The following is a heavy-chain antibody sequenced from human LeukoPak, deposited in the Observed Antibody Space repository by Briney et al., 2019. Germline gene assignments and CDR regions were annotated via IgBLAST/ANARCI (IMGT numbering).Heavy chain of an antibody. CDR2: INHSGST. D-gene: IGHD3-22*01. J-gene: IGHJ4*02. Sequence: SETLSLTCAVYGGSFSGYYWSWIRQPPGKGLEWIGEINHSGSTNYNPSLKSRVTISVDTSKNQFSLKLSSVTAADTAVYYCARAHYYDSSGYRSWGQGTLVTVSS. V-gene: IGHV4-34*01. CDR1: GGSFSGYY. CDR3: ARAHYYDSSGYRS.